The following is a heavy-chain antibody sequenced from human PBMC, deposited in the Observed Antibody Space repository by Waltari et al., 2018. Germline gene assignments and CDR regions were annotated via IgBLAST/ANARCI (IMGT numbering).Heavy chain of an antibody. CDR2: INPDGSVK. V-gene: IGHV3-7*03. J-gene: IGHJ4*02. D-gene: IGHD4-4*01. CDR3: AKDSYSKGDY. Sequence: EVQLVESGGGLVQPGGSLRLSCAASGVTFSSFWMSWVRQAPGKGLEWLAKINPDGSVKNYVDSVKGRFTISRDSAKNSLYLQMNSLRAEDTAVYYCAKDSYSKGDYWGQGTLLTVSS. CDR1: GVTFSSFW.